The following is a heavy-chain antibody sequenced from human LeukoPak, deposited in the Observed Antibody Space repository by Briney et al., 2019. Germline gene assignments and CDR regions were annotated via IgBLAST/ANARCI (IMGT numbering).Heavy chain of an antibody. Sequence: GGSLRLSCAASGFTFSSYWMHWVRQTPGMGPVWVSRINGDGSSTNYADSVKGRFTISRDNAQNTLYLQMNSLRAEDTAVYYCARELYYYYMGVWGKGTTVTVSS. J-gene: IGHJ6*03. CDR3: ARELYYYYMGV. V-gene: IGHV3-74*01. CDR2: INGDGSST. CDR1: GFTFSSYW.